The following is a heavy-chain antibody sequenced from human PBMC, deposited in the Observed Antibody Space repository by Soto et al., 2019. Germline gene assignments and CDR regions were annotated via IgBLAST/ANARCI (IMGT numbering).Heavy chain of an antibody. CDR1: GYTFNDFY. J-gene: IGHJ3*02. CDR3: ASPAYHDSSGYYPRAFDI. CDR2: IIPICGTA. Sequence: SVKVSCKTSGYTFNDFYIHWVRQAPVQGLEWLGGIIPICGTANYAQKFQGRVTITADESTSTAYMELSSLRSEGTAVYYCASPAYHDSSGYYPRAFDIWGQGTMVTVSS. V-gene: IGHV1-69*13. D-gene: IGHD3-22*01.